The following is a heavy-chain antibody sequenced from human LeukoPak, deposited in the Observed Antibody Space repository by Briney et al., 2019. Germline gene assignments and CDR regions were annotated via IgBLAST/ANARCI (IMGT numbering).Heavy chain of an antibody. V-gene: IGHV4-59*08. J-gene: IGHJ3*02. CDR3: ARRKVYDFWSGYPPPDAFDI. CDR2: ISDIGSI. Sequence: SETLSLTCTVSGGSISSYYWSWIRQPPGKGLEWIAYISDIGSINYNPSLKSRVTISLDTSKNQFSLKLSSVTAADTAVYYCARRKVYDFWSGYPPPDAFDIWGQGTMVTVSS. CDR1: GGSISSYY. D-gene: IGHD3-3*01.